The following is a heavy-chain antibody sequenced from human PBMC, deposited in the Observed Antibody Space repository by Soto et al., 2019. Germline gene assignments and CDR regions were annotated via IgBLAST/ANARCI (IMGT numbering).Heavy chain of an antibody. D-gene: IGHD3-22*01. J-gene: IGHJ4*02. CDR1: GFTVNNNY. V-gene: IGHV3-66*01. CDR2: IYSGGST. CDR3: ARGLGTTGYYYGLGF. Sequence: EVQLVESGGGLVQPGGSLRLSCAASGFTVNNNYMSWVRQDPGKGLEWVSIIYSGGSTYYADSVKGRFSTSRDISKNMLFLQMNSLRAEDTAVYYCARGLGTTGYYYGLGFWGQGTLVTVSS.